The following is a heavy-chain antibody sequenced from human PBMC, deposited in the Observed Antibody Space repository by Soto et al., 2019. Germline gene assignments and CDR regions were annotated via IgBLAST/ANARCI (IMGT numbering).Heavy chain of an antibody. D-gene: IGHD6-13*01. V-gene: IGHV3-23*01. CDR3: AKASVWYPYFDS. Sequence: GSLRLSCAASEFSFDDYAMSWVRQAPGKGLEWVSSITYTGVSTYYVDSVKGRFTISRDNSKDTLYLQMNSLRAEDTAIYYCAKASVWYPYFDSWGQGTLVTVSS. CDR1: EFSFDDYA. J-gene: IGHJ4*02. CDR2: ITYTGVST.